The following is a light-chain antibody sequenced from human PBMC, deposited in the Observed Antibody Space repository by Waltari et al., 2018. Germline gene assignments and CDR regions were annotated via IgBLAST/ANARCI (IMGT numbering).Light chain of an antibody. CDR2: GAS. J-gene: IGKJ1*01. CDR3: LQHSAYPWT. Sequence: DIQMTQSPSAISASIGDRVTITCRASQDLYTTLALFRQSEGEVPKRLIHGASSLDAGVSSRFSGHESGTEFTLIISNVQPEDSATYYCLQHSAYPWTFGQGTKVEIK. V-gene: IGKV1-17*03. CDR1: QDLYTT.